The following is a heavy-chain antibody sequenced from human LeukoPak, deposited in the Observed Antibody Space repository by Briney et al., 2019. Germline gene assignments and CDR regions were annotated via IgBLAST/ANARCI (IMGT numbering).Heavy chain of an antibody. CDR3: ARGGGQQLVGLGY. J-gene: IGHJ4*02. CDR2: IYYSGST. D-gene: IGHD6-13*01. CDR1: GGSISSYY. V-gene: IGHV4-59*01. Sequence: SETLSLTCTDSGGSISSYYWSWIRQPPGKGLEWIGYIYYSGSTNYNPSLKSRVTISVNTSRNQFSLKLSSVTAADTAVYYCARGGGQQLVGLGYWGQGTLVTVSS.